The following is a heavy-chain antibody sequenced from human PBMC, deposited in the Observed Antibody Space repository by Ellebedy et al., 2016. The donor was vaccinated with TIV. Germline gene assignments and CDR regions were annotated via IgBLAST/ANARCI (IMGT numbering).Heavy chain of an antibody. CDR3: ARELGYSYANWYFDL. CDR1: GGTFSSYA. V-gene: IGHV1-69*13. J-gene: IGHJ2*01. Sequence: ASVKVSCKASGGTFSSYAISWVRQAPGQGLEWMGGIIPIFGTANYAQKFQGRVTITADESTSTAYMELSSLRSEDTAVYYCARELGYSYANWYFDLWGRGTLVTVSS. D-gene: IGHD5-18*01. CDR2: IIPIFGTA.